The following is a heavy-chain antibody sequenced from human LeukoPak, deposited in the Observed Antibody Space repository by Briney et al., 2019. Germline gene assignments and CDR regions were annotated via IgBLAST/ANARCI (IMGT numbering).Heavy chain of an antibody. D-gene: IGHD2-2*01. V-gene: IGHV4-39*01. CDR3: AVCSSTSCFDY. CDR2: IYYSGST. CDR1: GGSISSSSYY. Sequence: SETLSLTCTVSGGSISSSSYYWGWIRQPPGKGLEWIGSIYYSGSTYYNPSLKSRVTISVDTSKNQFSLKLSSVTAADTAVYYCAVCSSTSCFDYWGQGTLVTVSS. J-gene: IGHJ4*02.